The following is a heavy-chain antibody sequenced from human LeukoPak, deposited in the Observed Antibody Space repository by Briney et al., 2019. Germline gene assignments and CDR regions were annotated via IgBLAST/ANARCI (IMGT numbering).Heavy chain of an antibody. V-gene: IGHV4-39*01. CDR3: ARHDPHCGGDCYFFPRD. CDR2: MYLGGST. Sequence: MTSETLSLTCTVSGGSISSSSYYWGWIRQPPGKGLEWIGTMYLGGSTYYNPSLKSRVTISIDTSKNQFSLNLNSVTAADTAFYYCARHDPHCGGDCYFFPRDWGQGTLVTVSS. J-gene: IGHJ4*02. D-gene: IGHD2-21*01. CDR1: GGSISSSSYY.